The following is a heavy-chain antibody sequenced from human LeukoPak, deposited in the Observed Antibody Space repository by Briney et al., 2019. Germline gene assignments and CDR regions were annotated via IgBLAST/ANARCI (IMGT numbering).Heavy chain of an antibody. J-gene: IGHJ3*01. CDR1: GFTFTTWW. CDR2: IKKDGSEI. Sequence: GGSLRLSCTASGFTFTTWWMSWARQASGKGLEWVANIKKDGSEIHYLDSVKGRFTISRDNARNSLYLQMNDLRVEDTAVYYCARTKAFDFWGQGTMVTVSS. CDR3: ARTKAFDF. V-gene: IGHV3-7*01.